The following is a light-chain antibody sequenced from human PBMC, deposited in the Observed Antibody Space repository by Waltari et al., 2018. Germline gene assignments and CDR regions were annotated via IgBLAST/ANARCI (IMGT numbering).Light chain of an antibody. J-gene: IGLJ1*01. V-gene: IGLV2-23*02. Sequence: ALTQPASVSGSPGQSLTISCTGPTHHIGFYHLVSWYQQHPGKAPKLIIFDVIKRPCGISDRVSGAWTGTTACLTISGLETKDDTDYDACSYSGCSSFPSVLGPGTKVTVL. CDR3: CSYSGCSSFPSV. CDR1: THHIGFYHL. CDR2: DVI.